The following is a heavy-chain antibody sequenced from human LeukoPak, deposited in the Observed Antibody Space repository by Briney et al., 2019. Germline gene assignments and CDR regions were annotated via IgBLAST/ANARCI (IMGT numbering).Heavy chain of an antibody. CDR3: ASTAAGPFQH. J-gene: IGHJ1*01. V-gene: IGHV3-33*01. CDR1: GFTFSSYV. Sequence: PGRSLRLSCAASGFTFSSYVMHWVRQAPGKGLEWVAVIWYDGSNKYYADSVKGRFTISRDNSKNTLYLQMNSLRAEDTAVYYCASTAAGPFQHWGQGTLVTVSS. CDR2: IWYDGSNK. D-gene: IGHD6-13*01.